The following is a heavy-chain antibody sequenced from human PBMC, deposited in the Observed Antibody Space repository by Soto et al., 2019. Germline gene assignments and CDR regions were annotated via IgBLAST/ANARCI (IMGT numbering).Heavy chain of an antibody. Sequence: GASVKVSCKASGGTFISYAISWVRQAPGQGLEWMGGIIPIFGTANYAQKFQGRVTITADKSTSTAYMELSSLRSEDTAVYYCAREMTTVPQGAFDIWGQGTMVTVSS. J-gene: IGHJ3*02. V-gene: IGHV1-69*06. CDR2: IIPIFGTA. D-gene: IGHD4-17*01. CDR1: GGTFISYA. CDR3: AREMTTVPQGAFDI.